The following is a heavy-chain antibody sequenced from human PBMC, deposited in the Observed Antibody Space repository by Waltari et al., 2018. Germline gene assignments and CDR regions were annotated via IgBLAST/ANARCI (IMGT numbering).Heavy chain of an antibody. CDR2: IRYDGSDQ. CDR1: GFIFSNYD. D-gene: IGHD2-2*01. V-gene: IGHV3-30*02. Sequence: QVQLVESGGGVVQPGGSLRLSCEASGFIFSNYDIHWVRQSPGRGLESVAFIRYDGSDQQYADSVKGRFTISRDNAKSSLYLQMNNLGPEDTALYYCAKDLGIVPAIDCWGRGALVIVSS. CDR3: AKDLGIVPAIDC. J-gene: IGHJ4*02.